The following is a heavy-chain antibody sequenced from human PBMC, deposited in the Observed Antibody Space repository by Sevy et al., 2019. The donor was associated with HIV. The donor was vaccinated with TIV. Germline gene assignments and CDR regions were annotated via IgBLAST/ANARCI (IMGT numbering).Heavy chain of an antibody. CDR2: IYPEDSET. D-gene: IGHD3-22*01. CDR3: ATSRSGYFDSSGYYIY. Sequence: GESLKIACQGSGYSFTSHWIGWVRHMPGKGLEWMGIIYPEDSETRYSPSFQGQVTFSADKSISTAYLQWSSLKASDTAVYYCATSRSGYFDSSGYYIYWGQGTLVTVSS. V-gene: IGHV5-51*01. CDR1: GYSFTSHW. J-gene: IGHJ4*02.